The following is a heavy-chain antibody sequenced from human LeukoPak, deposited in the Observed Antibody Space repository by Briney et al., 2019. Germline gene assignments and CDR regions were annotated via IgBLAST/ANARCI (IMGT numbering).Heavy chain of an antibody. J-gene: IGHJ6*03. D-gene: IGHD2-2*02. Sequence: GGSLRLSCAASGFTFSSYWMSWVRQAPGKGLEWVANIKQDGSEKYYVDSVKGRFTISRDNAKNSLYLQMNSLRAEDTAVYYCARGSPAYTNYYYYYYMDVWGKGTTVTVSS. CDR3: ARGSPAYTNYYYYYYMDV. CDR2: IKQDGSEK. V-gene: IGHV3-7*01. CDR1: GFTFSSYW.